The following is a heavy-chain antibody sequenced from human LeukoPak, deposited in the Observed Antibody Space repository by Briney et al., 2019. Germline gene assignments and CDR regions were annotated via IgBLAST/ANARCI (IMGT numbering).Heavy chain of an antibody. J-gene: IGHJ4*02. D-gene: IGHD5-18*01. V-gene: IGHV4-59*12. CDR2: IYYSGNT. CDR3: ARLRPSYTYSYADF. Sequence: SSETRSLTCTVTGGSISSYYWSWIRQPPGKGLEWIGHIYYSGNTNYNPSLKSRVTISIDTSKNQFSLKLSSVTAADTAVYYCARLRPSYTYSYADFWGQGTLVTVS. CDR1: GGSISSYY.